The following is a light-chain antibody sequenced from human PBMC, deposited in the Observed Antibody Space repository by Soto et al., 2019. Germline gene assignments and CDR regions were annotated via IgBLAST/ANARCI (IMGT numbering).Light chain of an antibody. Sequence: EIVLTQSPATLSLSPGERATISCRASQSVRSYLAWYKQKPGQAPRLLIYDASNRATGIPARFSGSESGTDFTLTISSLEPEDLAVYYCQQRSNWITFGHGTRLEIK. CDR2: DAS. J-gene: IGKJ5*01. CDR1: QSVRSY. V-gene: IGKV3-11*01. CDR3: QQRSNWIT.